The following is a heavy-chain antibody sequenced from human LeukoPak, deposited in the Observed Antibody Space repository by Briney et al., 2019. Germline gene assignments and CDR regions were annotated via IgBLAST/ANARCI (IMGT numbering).Heavy chain of an antibody. CDR3: TRAMYTSSSLFDY. CDR2: VSGDGSTT. V-gene: IGHV3-74*01. Sequence: GGSLRLSCAGSGFTFSSYWMHWVRQVPGKGLVWVSRVSGDGSTTNYADSVKGRFTISRDNAKNTLYLQMNSLRAEDTAVYYCTRAMYTSSSLFDYWGQGTPVTVSS. J-gene: IGHJ4*02. D-gene: IGHD6-6*01. CDR1: GFTFSSYW.